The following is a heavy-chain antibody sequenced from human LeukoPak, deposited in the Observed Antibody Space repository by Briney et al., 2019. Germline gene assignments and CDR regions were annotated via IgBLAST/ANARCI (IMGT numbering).Heavy chain of an antibody. CDR1: GFTFSNYA. Sequence: GGSLRLSCAASGFTFSNYAMSWVRQAPGKGPEWVSGISGSGGDTYYADSVKGRFTISRDNSKNTLYLQMNSLRAEDTAVYYCAREAVYSGSYFFDYWGQGTLVTVSS. J-gene: IGHJ4*02. V-gene: IGHV3-23*01. CDR3: AREAVYSGSYFFDY. D-gene: IGHD1-26*01. CDR2: ISGSGGDT.